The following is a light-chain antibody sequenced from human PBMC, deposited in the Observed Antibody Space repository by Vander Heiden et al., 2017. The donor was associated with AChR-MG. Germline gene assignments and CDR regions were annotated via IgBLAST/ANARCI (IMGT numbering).Light chain of an antibody. CDR2: ANN. V-gene: IGLV1-44*01. CDR3: STWDDSLNGPV. J-gene: IGLJ3*02. CDR1: SSNIGTNS. Sequence: QSVLTQPPSTSGTPGQRVSITCSGSSSNIGTNSVNWYQQLPGTAPKLLISANNQRPSGVPDRFSGSKSGTSGSLAISGLQSEDEGDYYCSTWDDSLNGPVFGGGTKV.